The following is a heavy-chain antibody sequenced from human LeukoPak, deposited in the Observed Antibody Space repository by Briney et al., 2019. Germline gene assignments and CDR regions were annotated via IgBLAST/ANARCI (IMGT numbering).Heavy chain of an antibody. J-gene: IGHJ4*02. CDR2: ISAYNGNT. CDR3: ARGSNMDSSGYWDY. Sequence: ASVKVSCKASGYTFTGYGISWVRQAPGQGLEWMGWISAYNGNTNYAQKLQGRVTMTTDTSTSTAYMELRSLRSEDTAVYHCARGSNMDSSGYWDYWGQGTLVTVSS. V-gene: IGHV1-18*01. CDR1: GYTFTGYG. D-gene: IGHD3-22*01.